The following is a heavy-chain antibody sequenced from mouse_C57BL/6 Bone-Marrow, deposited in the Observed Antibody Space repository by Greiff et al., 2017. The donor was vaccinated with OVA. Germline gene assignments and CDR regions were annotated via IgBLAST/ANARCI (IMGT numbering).Heavy chain of an antibody. J-gene: IGHJ4*01. V-gene: IGHV2-2*01. CDR1: GFSFTSYG. CDR3: ARLPLYYYGSSD. CDR2: VGRGGMT. D-gene: IGHD1-1*01. Sequence: VKLEESGPGLVQPSQSLSITCTVSGFSFTSYGVHWVWEAAGKGLEWLGVVGRGGMTDYNAAFISRLSISNDNSKSQVFFKMNSLQADDTAIYYCARLPLYYYGSSDWGQGTSVTVSS.